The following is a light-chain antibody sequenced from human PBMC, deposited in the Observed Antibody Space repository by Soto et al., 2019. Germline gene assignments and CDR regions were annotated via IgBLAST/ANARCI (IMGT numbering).Light chain of an antibody. CDR3: QSYDNSLSVLYV. V-gene: IGLV2-14*01. CDR1: SSDVGGYNY. Sequence: QSALTQPASVSGSPGQSITISCTGTSSDVGGYNYVSWYQQHPGKAPKLMIYEVSNRPSGVSNRFSGSKSGNTASLTISGLQAEDEADYYCQSYDNSLSVLYVFGNGTKLTVL. J-gene: IGLJ1*01. CDR2: EVS.